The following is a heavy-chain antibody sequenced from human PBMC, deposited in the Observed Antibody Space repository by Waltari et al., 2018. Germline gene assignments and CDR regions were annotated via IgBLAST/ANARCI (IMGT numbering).Heavy chain of an antibody. CDR1: GFPFITFT. Sequence: EVQLVESGGGLVKPGGSLRLSCAASGFPFITFTMNWVRQAQGKWLEWVASISPASRSIYYADSVTGRFSISRDNARNFLFLQMNSLRAEDTAVYYCARFEGAPYYFDFWGQGTLVTVSS. CDR2: ISPASRSI. J-gene: IGHJ4*02. CDR3: ARFEGAPYYFDF. V-gene: IGHV3-21*06.